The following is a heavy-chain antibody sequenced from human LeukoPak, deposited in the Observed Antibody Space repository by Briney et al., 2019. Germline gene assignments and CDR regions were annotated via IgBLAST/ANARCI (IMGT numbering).Heavy chain of an antibody. Sequence: PGGSLRLFCAASGFTFSSYSMNWVRQAPGKGLEWVSSISSSSSYIYYADSVKGRFTISRDNAKNSLYLQMNSLRAEDTAVYYCAREAGGSPEGRAFDIWGQGTMVTVSS. J-gene: IGHJ3*02. V-gene: IGHV3-21*01. D-gene: IGHD1-26*01. CDR1: GFTFSSYS. CDR3: AREAGGSPEGRAFDI. CDR2: ISSSSSYI.